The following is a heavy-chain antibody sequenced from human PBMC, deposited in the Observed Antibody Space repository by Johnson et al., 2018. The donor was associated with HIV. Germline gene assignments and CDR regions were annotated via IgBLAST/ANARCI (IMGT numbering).Heavy chain of an antibody. V-gene: IGHV3-66*01. CDR1: GSNVSSNY. CDR2: IYSGGST. CDR3: ARARDYNFWSPATDI. J-gene: IGHJ3*02. D-gene: IGHD3-3*01. Sequence: VQLVESGGGLVQPGGSLRLSCAASGSNVSSNYMSWVRQAPGKGLEWVAVIYSGGSTYYADSVKGRFTNSRDNSKNSLYLQMNSLGAEDTAVYYCARARDYNFWSPATDIWGQGTMVTVSS.